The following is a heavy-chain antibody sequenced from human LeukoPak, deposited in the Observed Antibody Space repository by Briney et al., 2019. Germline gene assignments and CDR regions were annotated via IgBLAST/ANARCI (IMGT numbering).Heavy chain of an antibody. D-gene: IGHD3-10*01. Sequence: HPGGSLRLSCAASGFTFSNYAMHWVRQAPGKGLEWVSLISSGGTYEYYADSVKGRFTISRGNSKNTLYLQLNSLRAEDTAVYYCARNSTYYYDSGSSGPHYFDNWGQGTLVTVSS. J-gene: IGHJ4*02. V-gene: IGHV3-30*01. CDR3: ARNSTYYYDSGSSGPHYFDN. CDR2: ISSGGTYE. CDR1: GFTFSNYA.